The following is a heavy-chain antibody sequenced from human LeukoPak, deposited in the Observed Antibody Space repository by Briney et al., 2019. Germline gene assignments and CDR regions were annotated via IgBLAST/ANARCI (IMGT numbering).Heavy chain of an antibody. CDR1: GGTFSSYA. Sequence: SVKVSCKASGGTFSSYAISWVRQAPGQGLEWMGGIIPIFGTANYAQKFQGRVTITADESTSTAYMELSSLRSEDTAVYYCARDIDYAHTFDIWGQGTMVTVSS. CDR2: IIPIFGTA. V-gene: IGHV1-69*01. D-gene: IGHD4-17*01. CDR3: ARDIDYAHTFDI. J-gene: IGHJ3*02.